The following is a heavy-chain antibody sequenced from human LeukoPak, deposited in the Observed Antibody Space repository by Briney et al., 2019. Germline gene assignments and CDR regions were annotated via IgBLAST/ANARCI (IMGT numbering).Heavy chain of an antibody. CDR1: GYPIGLDYY. Sequence: SETLSLTCKVSGYPIGLDYYWVWIRQAPGRGLQWIGGFHRGRIQYNSALKSRVTISVDTSKNQFSLQLRSVTAADTAVYYCAREDPQTTVPEGMDVWGQGTTVTVSS. V-gene: IGHV4-38-2*02. J-gene: IGHJ6*02. CDR2: FHRGRI. CDR3: AREDPQTTVPEGMDV. D-gene: IGHD4-17*01.